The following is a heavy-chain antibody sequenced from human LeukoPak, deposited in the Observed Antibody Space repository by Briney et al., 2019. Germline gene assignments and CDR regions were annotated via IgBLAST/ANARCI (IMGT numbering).Heavy chain of an antibody. CDR2: INHSGST. J-gene: IGHJ4*02. V-gene: IGHV4-34*01. Sequence: PSETLSLTCTVYGGSFSSYYWTWIRQPPGKGLEWIGEINHSGSTYYNPPLKSRVTISVDTSKNQFSLKLSSVTAADTAMYYCAGGGGYCSDSNCYANHFDYWGQGTLVTVSS. CDR1: GGSFSSYY. CDR3: AGGGGYCSDSNCYANHFDY. D-gene: IGHD2-15*01.